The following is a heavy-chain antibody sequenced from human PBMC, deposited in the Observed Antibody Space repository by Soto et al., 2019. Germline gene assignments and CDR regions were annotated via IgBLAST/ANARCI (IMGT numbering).Heavy chain of an antibody. J-gene: IGHJ4*02. Sequence: SETLSLTCAVSGGSISSYYWSWIRQPPGKGLEWIGYIYYSGSTNYNPSLKSRVTISVDTAKNQFSLKLSSVTAADTAVYYCARDNSYGRFDYWGQGTLVTVSS. D-gene: IGHD5-18*01. CDR3: ARDNSYGRFDY. V-gene: IGHV4-59*01. CDR1: GGSISSYY. CDR2: IYYSGST.